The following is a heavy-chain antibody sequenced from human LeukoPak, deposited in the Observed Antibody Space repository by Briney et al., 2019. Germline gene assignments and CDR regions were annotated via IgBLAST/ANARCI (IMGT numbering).Heavy chain of an antibody. J-gene: IGHJ5*02. CDR3: ARDRPGRYCSTISCYSASPFDP. CDR2: IMPIFGTA. V-gene: IGHV1-69*13. Sequence: ASVKVSCKASGYTFTISWVRQAPGQGLEWMGGIMPIFGTANYAQKFQGRVTITADESTSTAYMELSSLRSEDTAVYYCARDRPGRYCSTISCYSASPFDPWGQGTLVTVSS. CDR1: GYTFT. D-gene: IGHD2-2*02.